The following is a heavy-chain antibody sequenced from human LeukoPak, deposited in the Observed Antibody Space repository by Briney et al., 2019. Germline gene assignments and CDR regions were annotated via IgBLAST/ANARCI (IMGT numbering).Heavy chain of an antibody. J-gene: IGHJ4*02. CDR3: ARDSTGYSSSWYNFDY. Sequence: GGSLRLXCAASGFTFSSYAMHWVRQAPGKVLDYVSAISSNGGSTYYANSVKGRFTISRDNSKNTLYLQMGSLRAEDMAVYYCARDSTGYSSSWYNFDYWGQGTLVTVSS. CDR1: GFTFSSYA. CDR2: ISSNGGST. D-gene: IGHD6-13*01. V-gene: IGHV3-64*01.